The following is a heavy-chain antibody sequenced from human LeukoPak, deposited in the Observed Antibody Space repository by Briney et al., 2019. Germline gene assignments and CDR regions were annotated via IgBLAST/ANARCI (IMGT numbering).Heavy chain of an antibody. J-gene: IGHJ6*03. CDR3: ARRVRGNYYMDV. CDR1: GFTVSSNY. V-gene: IGHV3-53*01. D-gene: IGHD3-10*01. Sequence: HPGGSLRLSCAASGFTVSSNYMSWVRQAPGKGLEWVSVIYSGGSTYYADSVKGRFTISRDNSKNTLYLQMNSLRAEDTAVYYCARRVRGNYYMDVWGKGTTVTISS. CDR2: IYSGGST.